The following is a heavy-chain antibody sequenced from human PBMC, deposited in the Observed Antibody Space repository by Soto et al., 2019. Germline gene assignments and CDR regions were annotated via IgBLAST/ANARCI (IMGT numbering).Heavy chain of an antibody. V-gene: IGHV4-39*01. CDR2: VHYSGST. CDR1: GGSISGSRYY. CDR3: ASFSGATYGDYGGGINY. J-gene: IGHJ4*02. D-gene: IGHD4-17*01. Sequence: LSLTCTVSGGSISGSRYYWGWIRQPPGKGLECIGSVHYSGSTDYNPALKSRVTISVDTSKNQFSLKLTSVTAADTAVYFCASFSGATYGDYGGGINYWGQGTLVTVSS.